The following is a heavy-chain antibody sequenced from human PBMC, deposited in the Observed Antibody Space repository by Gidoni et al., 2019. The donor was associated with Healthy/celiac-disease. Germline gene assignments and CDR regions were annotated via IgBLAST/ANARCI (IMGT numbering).Heavy chain of an antibody. Sequence: EVQLVESGGGWVQPGGSLSLPCAASGFTFSSYWMSWVREAPGKGLEWVANIKQDGSEKYYVDSVKGRFTISRDNAKNSLYLQMNSLRAEDTAVYYCAREWVDTATDAFDIWGQGTMVTVSS. V-gene: IGHV3-7*03. J-gene: IGHJ3*02. CDR3: AREWVDTATDAFDI. CDR2: IKQDGSEK. CDR1: GFTFSSYW. D-gene: IGHD5-18*01.